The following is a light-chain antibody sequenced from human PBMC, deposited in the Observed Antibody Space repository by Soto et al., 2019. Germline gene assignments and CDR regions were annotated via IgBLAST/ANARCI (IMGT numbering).Light chain of an antibody. V-gene: IGLV1-47*01. CDR3: AAWDDSRSGVV. CDR2: RNN. Sequence: SVLTQPPSASGTPGQRVTISCSGSSSNIGSNYVYWYQQLPGTAPKLLIYRNNQRPSGVPARFSGAKSGTSASLAISGLRSEDEEDYYCAAWDDSRSGVVFGGGTKLTVL. J-gene: IGLJ2*01. CDR1: SSNIGSNY.